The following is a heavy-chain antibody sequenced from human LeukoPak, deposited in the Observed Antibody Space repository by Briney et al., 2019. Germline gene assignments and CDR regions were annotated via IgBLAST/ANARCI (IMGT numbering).Heavy chain of an antibody. CDR2: ISSSSSYI. D-gene: IGHD3-3*01. CDR3: ARETPGGITIFGVVTAFDY. V-gene: IGHV3-21*01. Sequence: NPGGSLRLSCAASGFTFSSYSMNWVRQAPGKGLEWVSSISSSSSYIYYADSVKGRFTISRDNAKNSLYLQMNSLRAEDTAVYYCARETPGGITIFGVVTAFDYWGQGTLVTVSS. CDR1: GFTFSSYS. J-gene: IGHJ4*02.